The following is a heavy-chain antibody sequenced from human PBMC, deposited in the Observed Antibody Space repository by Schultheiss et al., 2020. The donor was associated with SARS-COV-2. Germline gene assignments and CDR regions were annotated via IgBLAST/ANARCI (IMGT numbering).Heavy chain of an antibody. Sequence: SQTLSLTCTVSCGSVSSGSYYWSWIRQPPGKGLEWIGSIYYSGSTYYNPSLKSRVTISVDTSKNQFSLKLSSVTAADTAVYYCARAQFSGSYYFSTGAYYFDYWGQGTLVTVSS. J-gene: IGHJ4*02. CDR3: ARAQFSGSYYFSTGAYYFDY. V-gene: IGHV4-39*07. CDR2: IYYSGST. D-gene: IGHD1-26*01. CDR1: CGSVSSGSYY.